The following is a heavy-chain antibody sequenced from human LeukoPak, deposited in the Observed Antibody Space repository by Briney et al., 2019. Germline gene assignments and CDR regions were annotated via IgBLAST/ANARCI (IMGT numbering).Heavy chain of an antibody. D-gene: IGHD1-20*01. CDR3: AKGDNYKPLYFDN. J-gene: IGHJ4*02. CDR1: GFTFSSYG. V-gene: IGHV3-33*06. CDR2: IWYDRSKK. Sequence: GGSLRLSCAASGFTFSSYGMPWVRQAPGKGLEWVAVIWYDRSKKFYADSVEGRFTISSDNSKNTLFLQMNSLRDEDTAVYYCAKGDNYKPLYFDNWGQGSLVTVTA.